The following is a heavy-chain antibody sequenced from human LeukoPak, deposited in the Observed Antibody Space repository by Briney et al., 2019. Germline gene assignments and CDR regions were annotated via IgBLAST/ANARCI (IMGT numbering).Heavy chain of an antibody. CDR1: GYTFTGYY. CDR2: INPNSGGT. J-gene: IGHJ6*03. D-gene: IGHD2-2*01. CDR3: ARNHCSSTSPHYYYYYMDV. V-gene: IGHV1-2*02. Sequence: GASVKVSCKASGYTFTGYYMHWVRQAPGQGLEWMGWINPNSGGTNYAQKFQGRVTMTRDTSISTAYMELSRLRSDDTAVYYCARNHCSSTSPHYYYYYMDVWGKGTTVTVSS.